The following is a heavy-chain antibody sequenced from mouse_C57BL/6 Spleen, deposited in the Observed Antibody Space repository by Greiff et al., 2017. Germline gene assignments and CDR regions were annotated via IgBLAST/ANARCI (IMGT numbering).Heavy chain of an antibody. CDR2: LHPSDSAT. Sequence: QVKLLQPGAELVKPGASVKVSCKASGYTFTSYWMHWVKQRPGQGLEWIGRLHPSDSATNYNPTFKGKATLTVDKSSSTAYMQLSSLTAEDSAVYYCAIGYDYGGFAYWGQGTLVTVSA. CDR3: AIGYDYGGFAY. D-gene: IGHD2-4*01. V-gene: IGHV1-74*01. J-gene: IGHJ3*01. CDR1: GYTFTSYW.